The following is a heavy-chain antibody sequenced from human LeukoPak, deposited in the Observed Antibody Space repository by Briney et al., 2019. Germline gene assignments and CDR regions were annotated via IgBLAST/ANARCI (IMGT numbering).Heavy chain of an antibody. J-gene: IGHJ4*02. CDR3: AKDPGREMATMYYFDY. Sequence: GGSLRLSCAASGFTFSSYGMHWVRQAPGKGLEWVAVISYDGSNKYYADSVKGRFTISRDNSKSTLYLQMNSLRAEDTAVYYCAKDPGREMATMYYFDYWGQGTLVTVSS. CDR2: ISYDGSNK. V-gene: IGHV3-30*18. CDR1: GFTFSSYG. D-gene: IGHD5-24*01.